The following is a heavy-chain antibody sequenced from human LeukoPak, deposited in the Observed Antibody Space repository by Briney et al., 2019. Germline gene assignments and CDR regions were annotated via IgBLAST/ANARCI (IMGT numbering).Heavy chain of an antibody. D-gene: IGHD3-16*02. CDR3: ARSNYVWGSYRPRQSDAFDI. CDR1: GGSISSSSYY. J-gene: IGHJ3*02. Sequence: SETLSLTCTVSGGSISSSSYYWGWIRQPPGKGLEWIGEINHSGSTNYNPSLKSRVTMSVDTSKNQFSLKLSSVTAADTAVYYCARSNYVWGSYRPRQSDAFDIWGQETMVTVSS. V-gene: IGHV4-39*07. CDR2: INHSGST.